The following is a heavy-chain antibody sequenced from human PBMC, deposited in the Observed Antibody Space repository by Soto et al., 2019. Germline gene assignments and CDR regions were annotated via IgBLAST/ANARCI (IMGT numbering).Heavy chain of an antibody. V-gene: IGHV1-46*01. D-gene: IGHD6-19*01. J-gene: IGHJ4*02. CDR1: GYTYY. CDR3: ARAVTEYTPADY. Sequence: GASVKVSCKASGYTYYIHWVRQAPGQGLEWMGIINPSGDSTTYAQKFQGRVTMTRDTSTSTVYMELSSLTSEDTAVYYCARAVTEYTPADYWGQGTQVTVS. CDR2: INPSGDST.